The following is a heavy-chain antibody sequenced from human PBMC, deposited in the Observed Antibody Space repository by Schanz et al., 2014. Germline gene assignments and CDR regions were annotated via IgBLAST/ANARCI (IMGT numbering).Heavy chain of an antibody. D-gene: IGHD6-13*01. CDR2: ISGTGGDDT. CDR1: GITFSSHS. J-gene: IGHJ6*02. CDR3: ARDFLLEQLGYSHYYYAMDV. V-gene: IGHV3-23*01. Sequence: DVHLLESGGGLVQPGGSLRLSCAASGITFSSHSFNWVRQAPGKGLLWVSSISGTGGDDTYYADSVKGRFTISRDNSKNTLLLQMNSLRAEDTAVYYCARDFLLEQLGYSHYYYAMDVWGRGTTVTVSS.